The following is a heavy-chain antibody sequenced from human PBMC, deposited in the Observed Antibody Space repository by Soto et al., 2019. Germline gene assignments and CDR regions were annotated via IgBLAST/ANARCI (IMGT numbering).Heavy chain of an antibody. D-gene: IGHD6-6*01. CDR1: GFTFSSYG. J-gene: IGHJ4*02. CDR2: IWYDGSNK. CDR3: ARDAWDSSSAPYFDY. V-gene: IGHV3-33*01. Sequence: GGSLRLSCAASGFTFSSYGMHWVRQAPGKGLEWVAVIWYDGSNKYYADSVKGRFTISRDNSKNTLYLQMNSLRAEDTAVYYCARDAWDSSSAPYFDYWGQGTLVTVSS.